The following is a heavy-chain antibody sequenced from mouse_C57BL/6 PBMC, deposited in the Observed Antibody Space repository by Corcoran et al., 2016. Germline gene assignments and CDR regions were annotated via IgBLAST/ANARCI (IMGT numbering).Heavy chain of an antibody. V-gene: IGHV1-18*01. D-gene: IGHD1-1*01. CDR1: GYTFTDYH. Sequence: EVQLQQSGPELVKPGASVKIPCKASGYTFTDYHMDWVKQSHGTSLEWIGDINPNNGGTIYNQKFTGKATLTVDKSSSTAYMELRSLTSEDTAVYYCARSDYYGSLFAYWGQGTVVTVSA. J-gene: IGHJ3*01. CDR2: INPNNGGT. CDR3: ARSDYYGSLFAY.